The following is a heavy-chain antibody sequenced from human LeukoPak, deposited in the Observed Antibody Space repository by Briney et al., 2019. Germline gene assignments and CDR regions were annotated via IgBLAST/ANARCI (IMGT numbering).Heavy chain of an antibody. J-gene: IGHJ3*02. CDR3: ARLGVASAAFDI. CDR1: GGSISSSSYY. CDR2: IYYSGST. Sequence: SETLSLTCTVSGGSISSSSYYWSWIRQPPGKGLEWIGYIYYSGSTNYNPSLKSRVTISVDTSKNQFSLKLSSVTAADTAVYYCARLGVASAAFDIWGQGTMVTVSS. V-gene: IGHV4-61*05.